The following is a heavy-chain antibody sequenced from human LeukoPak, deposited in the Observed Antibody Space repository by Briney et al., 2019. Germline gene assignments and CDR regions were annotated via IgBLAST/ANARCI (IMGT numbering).Heavy chain of an antibody. V-gene: IGHV3-72*01. J-gene: IGHJ4*02. CDR1: GFTFSDHN. CDR2: IKNKANSYTT. CDR3: ADLGTPY. Sequence: GGSLRLSCAASGFTFSDHNMDWVRQAPGKGLEWVGRIKNKANSYTTQYAASVQGRFTISRDDLENSLYLQKTEDTAIYYCADLGTPYWGQGTLVTVSS.